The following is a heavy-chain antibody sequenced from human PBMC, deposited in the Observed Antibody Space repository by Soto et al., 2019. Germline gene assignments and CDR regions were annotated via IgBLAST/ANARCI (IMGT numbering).Heavy chain of an antibody. Sequence: SETLSLTCTVSGGSISSGGYYWSWIRQHPGKGLEWIGYIYYSGSTYYNPSLKSRVTISVDTSKNQFSLKPSSVTAADTAVYYCARDMKFDYYDSSGLGPPSYYYGMDVWGQGTTVTVSS. J-gene: IGHJ6*02. D-gene: IGHD3-22*01. CDR1: GGSISSGGYY. CDR2: IYYSGST. V-gene: IGHV4-31*03. CDR3: ARDMKFDYYDSSGLGPPSYYYGMDV.